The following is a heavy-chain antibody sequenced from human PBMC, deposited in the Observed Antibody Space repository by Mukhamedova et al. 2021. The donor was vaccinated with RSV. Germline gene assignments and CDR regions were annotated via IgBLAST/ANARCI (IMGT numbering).Heavy chain of an antibody. D-gene: IGHD5-24*01. CDR3: AKEEYGRWPQPD. V-gene: IGHV3-30*02. J-gene: IGHJ4*02. Sequence: VKGRFTISRDNSKNTLYLQMNSLRAEDTAVYYCAKEEYGRWPQPDWGQGTLVTVSS.